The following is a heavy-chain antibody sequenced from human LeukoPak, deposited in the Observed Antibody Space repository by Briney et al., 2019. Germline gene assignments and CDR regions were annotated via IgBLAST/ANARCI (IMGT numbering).Heavy chain of an antibody. D-gene: IGHD6-13*01. V-gene: IGHV3-23*01. CDR1: GFTFSSYA. CDR2: ISASAGST. J-gene: IGHJ4*02. CDR3: AKDRKLVFESFAPGIDY. Sequence: PGGSLRLSCAASGFTFSSYAMSWVRQAPGKGLEWVSGISASAGSTHYADSVKGRFTISRDNSKNTLYLQMNSLRAEDTAVYYCAKDRKLVFESFAPGIDYWGQGTLVTVSS.